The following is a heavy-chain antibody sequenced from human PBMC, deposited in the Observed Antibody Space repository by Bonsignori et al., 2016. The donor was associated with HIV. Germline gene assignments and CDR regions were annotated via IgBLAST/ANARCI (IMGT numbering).Heavy chain of an antibody. CDR1: GQTVTSHY. Sequence: ASVKVSCKASGQTVTSHYMHWVRQAPGQGLEWMGIINPSGGSTRYAQKFQDRVSMTRDTSTSTVYMDLSSLRSDDTAVYYCALAGGGLPYYGDFIHDAFDIWGQGTMVTVSS. D-gene: IGHD4-17*01. CDR3: ALAGGGLPYYGDFIHDAFDI. J-gene: IGHJ3*02. V-gene: IGHV1-46*01. CDR2: INPSGGST.